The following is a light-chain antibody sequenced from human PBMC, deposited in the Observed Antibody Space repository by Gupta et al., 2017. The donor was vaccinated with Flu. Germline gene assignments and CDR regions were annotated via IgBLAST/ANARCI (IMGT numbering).Light chain of an antibody. CDR3: QQYSSPPLIA. CDR2: GAY. Sequence: VLTQSPGTLSLSPGERATLSCRASQSVSSSYVAWYQQKPGQAPRLIIYGAYSRATGIPDRFSGSGSGTDFTLTISRLEAEDFAVYYWQQYSSPPLIAFGPGTKVDIK. V-gene: IGKV3-20*01. CDR1: QSVSSSY. J-gene: IGKJ3*01.